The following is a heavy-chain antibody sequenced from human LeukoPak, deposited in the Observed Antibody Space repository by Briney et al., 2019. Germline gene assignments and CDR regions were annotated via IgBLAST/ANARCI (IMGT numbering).Heavy chain of an antibody. Sequence: PGGSLRLSCAGAEFSFSSYWMHWVRQAPGKGLEWVAVIWYDGSNKYYADSVKGRFTISRDNSKNTLYLQMNSLRAEDTAVYYCARDYSGKSIAVAGRYYYGMDVWGQGTTVTVSS. CDR2: IWYDGSNK. CDR1: EFSFSSYW. J-gene: IGHJ6*02. D-gene: IGHD6-19*01. CDR3: ARDYSGKSIAVAGRYYYGMDV. V-gene: IGHV3-33*08.